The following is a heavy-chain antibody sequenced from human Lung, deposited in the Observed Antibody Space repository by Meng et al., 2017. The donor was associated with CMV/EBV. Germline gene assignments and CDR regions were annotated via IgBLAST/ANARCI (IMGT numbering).Heavy chain of an antibody. CDR3: ASFPPPGKQWLVTDY. V-gene: IGHV4-4*02. J-gene: IGHJ4*02. Sequence: QVQLQGSGPGLVKPSGTLSLTCAVSGGSISSRNWWSWVRQPPGKGLEWIGEIYHSGSTNYNPSLKSRVTISVDKSKNQFSLKLSSVTAADTAVYYCASFPPPGKQWLVTDYWGQGTLVTVFS. D-gene: IGHD6-19*01. CDR1: GGSISSRNW. CDR2: IYHSGST.